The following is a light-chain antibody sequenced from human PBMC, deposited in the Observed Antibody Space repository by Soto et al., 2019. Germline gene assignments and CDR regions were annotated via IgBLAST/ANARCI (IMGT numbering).Light chain of an antibody. CDR3: QQYNNYLWS. V-gene: IGKV1-5*01. J-gene: IGKJ1*01. Sequence: DIQLTQSPSTLSASVGDRVTITCRASQSLSRWLAWYQEKPGQAPKLLIYDVSNLKIGVPSRFSGSGSGTEFTLTISSLQPDDFATYYCQQYNNYLWSFGQGTKVDI. CDR2: DVS. CDR1: QSLSRW.